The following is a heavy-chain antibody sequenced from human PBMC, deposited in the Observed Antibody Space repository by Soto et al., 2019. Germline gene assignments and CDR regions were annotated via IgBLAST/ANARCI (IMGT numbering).Heavy chain of an antibody. CDR2: IYWDDDK. CDR1: GFSLSTSGVG. CDR3: PHTAGSGYGYGAY. Sequence: QITLKESGPTLVKPTQTLTLTCTFSGFSLSTSGVGVGWIRQPPGKALEWLALIYWDDDKRYSPSLKSRLTITRHTAKNQLVLTITAITPADTATYGCPHTAGSGYGYGAYWGQVSLVTVSS. J-gene: IGHJ4*02. V-gene: IGHV2-5*02. D-gene: IGHD5-18*01.